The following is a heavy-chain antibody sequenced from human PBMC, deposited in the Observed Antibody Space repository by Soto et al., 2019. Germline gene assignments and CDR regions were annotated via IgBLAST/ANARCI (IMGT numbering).Heavy chain of an antibody. J-gene: IGHJ4*02. Sequence: QLQLQESGPGLVKPSETLSLTCTVSGGSISSSSYCWGWIRQPPGKGLEWFGSIDYSGSTYYNPPLESRVAMSVDTSKNQFSLRLTSVTAADTAVYYCARNVSVSGYEYYFDQWGQGTLVTVSS. V-gene: IGHV4-39*01. CDR1: GGSISSSSYC. CDR2: IDYSGST. CDR3: ARNVSVSGYEYYFDQ. D-gene: IGHD5-12*01.